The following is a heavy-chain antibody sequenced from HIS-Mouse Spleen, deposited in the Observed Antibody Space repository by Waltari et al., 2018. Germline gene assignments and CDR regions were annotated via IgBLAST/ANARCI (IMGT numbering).Heavy chain of an antibody. J-gene: IGHJ5*02. CDR3: ARERRGPGWFDP. CDR1: GCTFSSYW. V-gene: IGHV3-7*01. Sequence: EVQLVESVCGLVQHGGSRRLSCAASGCTFSSYWMTSVRQAPGKGLEWVANIKQDGSEKYYVDSVKGRFTISRDNAKNSLYLQMNSLRAEDTAVYYCARERRGPGWFDPWGQGTLVTVSS. CDR2: IKQDGSEK. D-gene: IGHD5-12*01.